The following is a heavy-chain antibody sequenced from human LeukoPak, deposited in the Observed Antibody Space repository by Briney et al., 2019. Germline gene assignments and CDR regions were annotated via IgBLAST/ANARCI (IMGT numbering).Heavy chain of an antibody. V-gene: IGHV1-18*01. D-gene: IGHD3-22*01. CDR2: ISAYNGNT. CDR1: GYTFTSYG. J-gene: IGHJ4*02. Sequence: ASVKVSCKASGYTFTSYGISWVRQAPRQGLEWMGWISAYNGNTNYAQKLQGRVTMTTDTSTSTAYMELRSLRSDDTAVYYCARDRYYDSSGDFDYWGQGTLVTVSS. CDR3: ARDRYYDSSGDFDY.